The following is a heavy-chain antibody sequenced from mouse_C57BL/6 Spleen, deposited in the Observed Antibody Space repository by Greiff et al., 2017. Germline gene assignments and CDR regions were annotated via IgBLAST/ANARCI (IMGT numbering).Heavy chain of an antibody. D-gene: IGHD2-4*01. CDR1: GYSITSGYY. V-gene: IGHV3-6*01. CDR3: ASADYDGYYFDY. J-gene: IGHJ2*01. CDR2: ISYDGSN. Sequence: EVKLQESGPGLVKPSQSLSLTCSVTGYSITSGYYWNWIRQFPGNKLEWMGYISYDGSNNYNPSLKNRISITRDTSKNQFFLKLNSVTTEDTATYYCASADYDGYYFDYWGQGTTLTVSS.